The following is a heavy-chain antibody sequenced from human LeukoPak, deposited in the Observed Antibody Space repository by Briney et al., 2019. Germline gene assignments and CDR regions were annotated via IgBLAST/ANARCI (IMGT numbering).Heavy chain of an antibody. CDR2: INPNSGGT. V-gene: IGHV1-2*02. Sequence: GASVKVSCKASGYTFTGYYMHWVGQAPGQGVEWMGWINPNSGGTNYAQKFQGRVTMTRDTSISTAYMELSRLRSDDTAVYYCAKVGGSSSLFDYWGQGTLVTVSS. D-gene: IGHD6-13*01. J-gene: IGHJ4*02. CDR1: GYTFTGYY. CDR3: AKVGGSSSLFDY.